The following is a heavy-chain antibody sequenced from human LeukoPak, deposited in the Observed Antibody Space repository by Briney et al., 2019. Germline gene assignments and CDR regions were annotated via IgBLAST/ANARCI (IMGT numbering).Heavy chain of an antibody. J-gene: IGHJ4*02. CDR3: ARGDDITIFGIIITDGFDY. V-gene: IGHV4-38-2*02. CDR1: GYSISSGYY. D-gene: IGHD3-3*01. Sequence: PSETLSLTCTVSGYSISSGYYWGWIRQPPGRGLEWIGSIYHSGSTYYNPSLKSRVTISVDTSKNQFSLKLRSVTATDTAVYYCARGDDITIFGIIITDGFDYWAREPWSPSPQ. CDR2: IYHSGST.